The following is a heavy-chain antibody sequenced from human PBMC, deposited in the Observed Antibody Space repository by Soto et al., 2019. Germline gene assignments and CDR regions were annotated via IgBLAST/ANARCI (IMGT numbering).Heavy chain of an antibody. CDR2: INHSGST. CDR3: ARVSGSYYYGMDV. D-gene: IGHD1-26*01. J-gene: IGHJ6*02. CDR1: GGSFSGYY. Sequence: SETLSLTCAVYGGSFSGYYWSWIRQPPGKGLEWIGEINHSGSTNYNPSLKSRVTISVDKSKNQFSLKLGSVTAADTAVYYCARVSGSYYYGMDVWGQGITVTVSS. V-gene: IGHV4-34*01.